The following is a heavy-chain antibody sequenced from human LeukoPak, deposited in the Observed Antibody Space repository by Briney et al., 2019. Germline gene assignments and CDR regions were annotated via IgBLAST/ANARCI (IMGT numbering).Heavy chain of an antibody. CDR1: GGSFCGYY. V-gene: IGHV4-34*01. Sequence: SETLSLTCAVYGGSFCGYYWSWLRQPPGKGLEWIGEINHSGSTNYNPSLKSRVTISVDTSKTQFSLKLSSVTAADTAVYYCARGGIGWDSSGWYLYYFDYWGQGTLVTVSS. CDR2: INHSGST. J-gene: IGHJ4*02. D-gene: IGHD6-19*01. CDR3: ARGGIGWDSSGWYLYYFDY.